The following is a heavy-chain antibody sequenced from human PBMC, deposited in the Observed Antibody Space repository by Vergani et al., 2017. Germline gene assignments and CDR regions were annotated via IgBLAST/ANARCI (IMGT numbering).Heavy chain of an antibody. V-gene: IGHV4-38-2*01. CDR3: ARYRGSGGFFPSYYFYGMDV. CDR2: IHHSGDT. J-gene: IGHJ6*02. Sequence: QVQLQESGPGLLKPSETLTLTCDVSDSSIMTNPYWGWFRQSPGKGLEWIGCIHHSGDTHYNSSLRSRVSISIVSRSKFSLCLSSVTAADTAIYYCARYRGSGGFFPSYYFYGMDVWGHGTTVTVSS. CDR1: DSSIMTNPY. D-gene: IGHD3-10*01.